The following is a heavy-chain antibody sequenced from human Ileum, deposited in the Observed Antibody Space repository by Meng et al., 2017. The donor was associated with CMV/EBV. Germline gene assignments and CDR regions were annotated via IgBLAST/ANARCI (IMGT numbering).Heavy chain of an antibody. CDR2: IYHSGST. J-gene: IGHJ4*02. CDR3: ARGIESEWLSSGGLFDY. V-gene: IGHV4-4*02. D-gene: IGHD3-3*01. Sequence: GSISSSNWWSWVRQPPGKGLEWIGEIYHSGSTNYNPSLKSRVTISVDKSKNQFSLKLSSVTAADTAVYYCARGIESEWLSSGGLFDYWGQGTLVTVSS. CDR1: GSISSSNW.